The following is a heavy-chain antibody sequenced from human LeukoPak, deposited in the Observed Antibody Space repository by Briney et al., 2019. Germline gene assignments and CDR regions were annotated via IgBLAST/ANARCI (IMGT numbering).Heavy chain of an antibody. CDR3: ASFGIVVVTAR. V-gene: IGHV4-4*09. Sequence: PSETLSLTCTVSGGSISSYYWSWIRQPPGKGLEWIGYIYTSGSTNYNPSLKSRVTISVDTSKNQFSLKLSSVTAADTAVYYCASFGIVVVTARWGQGTLVTVSS. CDR2: IYTSGST. D-gene: IGHD2-21*02. J-gene: IGHJ4*02. CDR1: GGSISSYY.